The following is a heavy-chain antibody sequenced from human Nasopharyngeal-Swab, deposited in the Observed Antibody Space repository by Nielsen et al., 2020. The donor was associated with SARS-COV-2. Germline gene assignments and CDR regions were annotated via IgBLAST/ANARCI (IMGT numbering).Heavy chain of an antibody. CDR3: AREYYDFWSGYIDYYYGMDV. Sequence: GGSLRLSCAASGFTFSSYGMHWVRQAPGKGLEWVAVIWYDGSNKYYADSVKGRFTISRDNSKNTLYLQMNSLRAEDTAVYYCAREYYDFWSGYIDYYYGMDVWGQGTTVTVSS. J-gene: IGHJ6*02. CDR2: IWYDGSNK. D-gene: IGHD3-3*01. V-gene: IGHV3-33*01. CDR1: GFTFSSYG.